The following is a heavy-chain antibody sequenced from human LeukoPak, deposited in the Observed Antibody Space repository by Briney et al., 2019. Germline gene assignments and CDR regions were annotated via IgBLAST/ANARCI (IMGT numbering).Heavy chain of an antibody. D-gene: IGHD6-19*01. V-gene: IGHV3-33*01. CDR2: IWSDGSNT. CDR3: ARVFHIIAVAGNDY. J-gene: IGHJ4*02. CDR1: GFTFSSYG. Sequence: PGGSLRLSCAASGFTFSSYGMHWVRQAPGKGLKGGAVIWSDGSNTYYADSVKGRFTISRDNSKNTLYLQMNSLRDADTAVYYSARVFHIIAVAGNDYWGQGTLVTASS.